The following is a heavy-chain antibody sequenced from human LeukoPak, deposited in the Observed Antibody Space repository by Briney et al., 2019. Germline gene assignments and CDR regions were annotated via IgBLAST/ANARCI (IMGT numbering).Heavy chain of an antibody. D-gene: IGHD6-13*01. Sequence: PSETLSLTCTVSGGSISNSSYYWGWIRQPPGKGLEWIGSTYYSGSTYYNPSLKSRLTISVDTSKNQFSLKLSSVTAADTAVYYCARLPYSEGALDVWGQGTMVTVSS. J-gene: IGHJ3*01. CDR3: ARLPYSEGALDV. V-gene: IGHV4-39*01. CDR1: GGSISNSSYY. CDR2: TYYSGST.